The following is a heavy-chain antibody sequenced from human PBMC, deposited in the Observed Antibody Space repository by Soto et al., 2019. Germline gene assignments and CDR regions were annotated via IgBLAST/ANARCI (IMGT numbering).Heavy chain of an antibody. D-gene: IGHD2-21*02. Sequence: QVQLVESGGGVVQPGRSLRLSCAASGFTFSSYGMHWVRQAPGKGLEWVAVISYDGSNKYYADSVKGRFTISRDNSKNTLDLQMNSLGAEGTAVYYCAKDKVPVVVTAPFDYWGQGTLVTVSS. J-gene: IGHJ4*02. CDR2: ISYDGSNK. CDR3: AKDKVPVVVTAPFDY. V-gene: IGHV3-30*18. CDR1: GFTFSSYG.